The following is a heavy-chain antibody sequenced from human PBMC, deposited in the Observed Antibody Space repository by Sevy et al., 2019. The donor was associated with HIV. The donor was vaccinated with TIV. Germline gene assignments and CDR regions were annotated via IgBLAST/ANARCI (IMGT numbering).Heavy chain of an antibody. J-gene: IGHJ4*02. Sequence: GGSLRLSCAASGFTFSNYAMSWVRQAPGKGLEWVSAISSSGSNTYYAASVQGRFTISRDNSKNTLYLQMSSLRAEDTAVYYCAKALGIAAASEIVDYWGQRTLVTVSS. V-gene: IGHV3-23*01. CDR2: ISSSGSNT. CDR1: GFTFSNYA. D-gene: IGHD6-25*01. CDR3: AKALGIAAASEIVDY.